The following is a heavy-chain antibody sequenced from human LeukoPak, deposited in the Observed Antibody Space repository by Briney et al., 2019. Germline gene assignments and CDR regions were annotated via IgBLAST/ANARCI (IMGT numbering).Heavy chain of an antibody. D-gene: IGHD3-10*01. CDR1: GFTFSDYF. CDR2: ISSSGSTI. V-gene: IGHV3-11*04. CDR3: AKDANYYGSGKVPYYFDY. Sequence: GGSLRLSCAASGFTFSDYFMTWIRQAPGKGLEWVSYISSSGSTIYYADSVKGRFTISRDNSKNTMYLQMNSLRAEDTAVYYCAKDANYYGSGKVPYYFDYWGQGTLVTVSS. J-gene: IGHJ4*02.